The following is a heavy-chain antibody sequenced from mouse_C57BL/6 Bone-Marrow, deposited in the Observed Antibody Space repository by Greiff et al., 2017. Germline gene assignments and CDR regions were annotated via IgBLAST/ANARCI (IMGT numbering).Heavy chain of an antibody. CDR1: GYAFSSSW. V-gene: IGHV1-82*01. CDR2: IYPGDGDT. J-gene: IGHJ2*01. Sequence: QVQLQQSGPELVKPGASVKISCKASGYAFSSSWMNWVKQRPGKGLEWIGRIYPGDGDTKYNGRFKGKATLTADKSSSTAYTQLSSLTSEDSAVYFCARQHYGSSYDFDYWGQGTTLTVSS. D-gene: IGHD1-1*01. CDR3: ARQHYGSSYDFDY.